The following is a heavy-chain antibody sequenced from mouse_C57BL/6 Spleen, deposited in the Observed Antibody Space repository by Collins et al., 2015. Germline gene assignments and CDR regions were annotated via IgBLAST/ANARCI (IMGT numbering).Heavy chain of an antibody. J-gene: IGHJ1*03. CDR3: TSYYV. CDR1: GFNIKDDY. D-gene: IGHD1-1*01. CDR2: IDPENGDT. V-gene: IGHV14-4*01. Sequence: VKLSCTPSGFNIKDDYMHWANQRPEQGLEWIGWIDPENGDTEYASKFQGKATITTDTSSNTAYLQLSSLTSEDTAVYYCTSYYVWGTGTTVTVSS.